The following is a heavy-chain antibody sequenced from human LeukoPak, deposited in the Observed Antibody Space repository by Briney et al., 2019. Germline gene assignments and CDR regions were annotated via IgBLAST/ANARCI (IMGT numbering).Heavy chain of an antibody. J-gene: IGHJ4*02. CDR1: GFTFSSYA. CDR3: ASDTYGAARPLYFDY. CDR2: ISYDGSNK. Sequence: GRSLRLSCAASGFTFSSYAMHWVRQAPGKGLEWVAVISYDGSNKYYADSVKGRFTISRDNFKNTLYLQMNSLRAEDTAVYYCASDTYGAARPLYFDYWGQGTLVTVSS. V-gene: IGHV3-30-3*01. D-gene: IGHD6-6*01.